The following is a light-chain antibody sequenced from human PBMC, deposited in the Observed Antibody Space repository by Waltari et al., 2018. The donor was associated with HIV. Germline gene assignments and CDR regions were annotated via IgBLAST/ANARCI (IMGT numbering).Light chain of an antibody. CDR2: KAS. CDR1: QNIGSW. V-gene: IGKV1-5*03. Sequence: DLQVTQFPSRLSASTGDRVTITSRASQNIGSWLAWYQQKPGKAPKLLIYKASDLESGVPSRFSGRGSGTEFTLTISSLQPDDSATYYCQQYDTSSPTFGQGTKVEVK. CDR3: QQYDTSSPT. J-gene: IGKJ1*01.